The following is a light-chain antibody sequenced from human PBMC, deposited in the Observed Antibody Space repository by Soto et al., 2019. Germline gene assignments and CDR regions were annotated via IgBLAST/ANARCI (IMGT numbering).Light chain of an antibody. CDR2: GNS. J-gene: IGLJ2*01. Sequence: QSVLTQPTSVSGAPGQRVTISCTGSSSNIGAGYDVHWYQQLPGTAPKLLIYGNSNRPSGVPDRFSGSKSGTSASLAITGLQAEDEADYDCQSCDCSLSGYVVFGGGTKLTVL. CDR3: QSCDCSLSGYVV. V-gene: IGLV1-40*01. CDR1: SSNIGAGYD.